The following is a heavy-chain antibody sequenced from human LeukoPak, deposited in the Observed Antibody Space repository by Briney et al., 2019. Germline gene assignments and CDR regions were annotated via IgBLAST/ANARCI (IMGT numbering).Heavy chain of an antibody. J-gene: IGHJ6*02. D-gene: IGHD6-13*01. CDR1: GFTFSSYA. V-gene: IGHV3-23*01. CDR2: ISGSGDST. CDR3: AKEYFDATAAGSYYYGMDV. Sequence: GGSLRLSCAASGFTFSSYAMSWVRQAPGKGLEWVSLISGSGDSTYYADSVRGRFTISRDTSRNTLFLKMNSLRAEDTAIYYCAKEYFDATAAGSYYYGMDVWGQGTTVTVSS.